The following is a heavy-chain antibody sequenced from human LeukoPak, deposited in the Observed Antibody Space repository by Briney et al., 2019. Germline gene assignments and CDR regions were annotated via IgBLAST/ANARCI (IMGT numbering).Heavy chain of an antibody. J-gene: IGHJ4*02. D-gene: IGHD3-3*01. V-gene: IGHV3-7*01. CDR3: ARDHVTRYYDFWSGPPPY. CDR2: IKQYGSEK. Sequence: GGSLRLSCAASGFTFSSYWMSWVRQAPGKGLEWVANIKQYGSEKYYVDSVKGRFTISRDNAKNSMYLQMNSLRAEDTAVYYCARDHVTRYYDFWSGPPPYWGQGTLVTVSS. CDR1: GFTFSSYW.